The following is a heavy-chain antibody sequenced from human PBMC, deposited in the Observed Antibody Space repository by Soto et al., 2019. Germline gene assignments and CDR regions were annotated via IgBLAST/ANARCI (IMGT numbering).Heavy chain of an antibody. J-gene: IGHJ4*02. CDR3: AKGASYRMFDY. V-gene: IGHV3-30*18. D-gene: IGHD1-26*01. Sequence: QVQLVESGGGVVQPGMSLRLSCAASEFSFSDYGMHWVRQAPGKGLEWVAVISYEGTAKYYADSVKGRFTISRDNSKNTLFLQMNNLGSEDTAVYYCAKGASYRMFDYWGQGTLVTVSS. CDR1: EFSFSDYG. CDR2: ISYEGTAK.